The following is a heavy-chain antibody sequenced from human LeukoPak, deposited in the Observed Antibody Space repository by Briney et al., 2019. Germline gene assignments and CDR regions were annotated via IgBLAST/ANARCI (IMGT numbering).Heavy chain of an antibody. J-gene: IGHJ4*02. V-gene: IGHV3-23*01. D-gene: IGHD2-2*01. CDR1: GFTFSNYA. CDR3: AKDRYSSTTCSPDY. Sequence: GGSLRLSCAASGFTFSNYAMNWVRQAPGKGLEWASGTSGSGGSTYYADSVKGHFTISRDNSKNTLYVQLNSLRAEDTAVYYCAKDRYSSTTCSPDYWGQGTLVTVSS. CDR2: TSGSGGST.